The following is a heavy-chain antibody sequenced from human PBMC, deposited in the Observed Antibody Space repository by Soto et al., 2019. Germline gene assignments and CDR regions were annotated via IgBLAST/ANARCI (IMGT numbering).Heavy chain of an antibody. Sequence: GGSLRLSCSASVFTFSKHWMHWVRQAPGKGLVWVSHIKTDGSFTRDADSVKGRFTISRDNARNTLYLQMNSLRAEDTAVYYCARDNNWSLEYGGKGTLVNVS. CDR3: ARDNNWSLEY. V-gene: IGHV3-74*01. D-gene: IGHD1-1*01. CDR1: VFTFSKHW. J-gene: IGHJ4*02. CDR2: IKTDGSFT.